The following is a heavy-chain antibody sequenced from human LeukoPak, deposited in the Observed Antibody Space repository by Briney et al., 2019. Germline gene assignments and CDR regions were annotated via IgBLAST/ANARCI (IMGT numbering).Heavy chain of an antibody. V-gene: IGHV3-9*01. D-gene: IGHD5-12*01. CDR2: ISWNSGSI. CDR1: GFTFDDYA. J-gene: IGHJ4*02. Sequence: GGSLRLSCAASGFTFDDYAMHWVRQAPGKGLEWVSGISWNSGSIGYADSVKGRFTISRDNAKNSLYLQMNSLRAEDTAVYYCARDRRYSGYDYNDYWGQGTLVTVSS. CDR3: ARDRRYSGYDYNDY.